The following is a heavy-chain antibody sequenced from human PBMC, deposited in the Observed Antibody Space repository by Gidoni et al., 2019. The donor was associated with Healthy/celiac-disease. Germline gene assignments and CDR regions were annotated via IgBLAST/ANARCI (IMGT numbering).Heavy chain of an antibody. CDR3: ARGNLAWELLHDAFDI. CDR1: GGTFSRYA. CDR2: IIPIFGTA. D-gene: IGHD1-26*01. V-gene: IGHV1-69*01. Sequence: QVQLVQSGAEVKKPGSSVKVSCKASGGTFSRYAISWVRQAPGQGLEWMGGIIPIFGTANYAQKFQGRVTITADESTSTAYMELSSLRSEDTAVYYCARGNLAWELLHDAFDIWGQGTMVTVSS. J-gene: IGHJ3*02.